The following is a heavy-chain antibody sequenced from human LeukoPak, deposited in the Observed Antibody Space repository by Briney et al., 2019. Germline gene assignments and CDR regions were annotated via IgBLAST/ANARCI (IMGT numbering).Heavy chain of an antibody. J-gene: IGHJ4*02. CDR2: IIPILGIA. CDR3: ARAHSYGGQASFDY. V-gene: IGHV1-69*02. D-gene: IGHD5-18*01. Sequence: SVKVSCKASGGTFSSYTSSWVRQAPGQGLEWMGRIIPILGIANYAQKFQGRVTVTADKSTSTAYMELSSLRSEDTAVYYCARAHSYGGQASFDYWGQGTLVTVSS. CDR1: GGTFSSYT.